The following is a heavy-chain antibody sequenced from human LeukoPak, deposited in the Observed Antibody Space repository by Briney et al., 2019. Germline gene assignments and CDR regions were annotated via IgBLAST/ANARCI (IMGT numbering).Heavy chain of an antibody. CDR3: ARGRNYVSDYYFDV. D-gene: IGHD1-7*01. V-gene: IGHV4-34*01. Sequence: PSETLSLTCAAYGVSLRGYYWSWIRQSPEKGLEWIGEISHEGDSIYNPSLKSRLTLSVDMSKNQFSLKLRSVTAADTAVYYCARGRNYVSDYYFDVWGKGTTVIVSS. CDR1: GVSLRGYY. CDR2: ISHEGDS. J-gene: IGHJ6*03.